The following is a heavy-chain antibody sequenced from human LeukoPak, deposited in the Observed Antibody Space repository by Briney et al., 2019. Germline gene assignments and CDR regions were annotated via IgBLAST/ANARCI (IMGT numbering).Heavy chain of an antibody. Sequence: GGSLRLSCASSVFTFSSYSMNWVRQAPAKGLEWVSSISNSSSSIYYADSVKGRFTVSRDDAKNSMYLQMNSLRAEDTAVYYCASRSGSYLEVDYWGQGTLVTVSS. J-gene: IGHJ4*02. V-gene: IGHV3-21*01. CDR3: ASRSGSYLEVDY. CDR2: ISNSSSSI. D-gene: IGHD1-26*01. CDR1: VFTFSSYS.